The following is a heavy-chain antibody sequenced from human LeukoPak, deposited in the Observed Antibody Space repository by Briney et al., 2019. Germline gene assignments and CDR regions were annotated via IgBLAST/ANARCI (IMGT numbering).Heavy chain of an antibody. Sequence: GASVKVSCKASGYTFTDHFMQWVRHAPGQGLEWMGWINPNSGGTSYAQKFKGGVTMTRDTSINTVYMELSRLGSDDTAVYYCARDYESGTPGSAYEFFDYWGQGTLVTVSS. V-gene: IGHV1-2*02. CDR1: GYTFTDHF. D-gene: IGHD3-10*01. CDR3: ARDYESGTPGSAYEFFDY. CDR2: INPNSGGT. J-gene: IGHJ4*02.